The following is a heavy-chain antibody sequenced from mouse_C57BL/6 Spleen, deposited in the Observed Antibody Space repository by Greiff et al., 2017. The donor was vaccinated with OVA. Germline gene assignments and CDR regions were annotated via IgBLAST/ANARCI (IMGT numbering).Heavy chain of an antibody. CDR3: GREEFY. CDR1: GYTFTSYW. J-gene: IGHJ3*01. CDR2: IDPSDSYT. Sequence: VQLQQPGAELVRPGTSVKLSCKASGYTFTSYWMHWVKQRPGQGLEWIGVIDPSDSYTNYNQKFKGKATLTVDTSSSTAYMQLSSLTSEDSAVYYCGREEFYWGQGTLVTVSA. V-gene: IGHV1-59*01.